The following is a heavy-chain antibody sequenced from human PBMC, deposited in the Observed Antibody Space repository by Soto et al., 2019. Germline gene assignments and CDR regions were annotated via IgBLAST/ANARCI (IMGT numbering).Heavy chain of an antibody. CDR2: IIPIFGTA. V-gene: IGHV1-69*01. CDR1: GGTFSSYA. Sequence: QVQLVQSGAEVKKPGSSVKVSCKASGGTFSSYAISWVRQAPGQGLEWMGGIIPIFGTANYAQKFQGRVTITADESTSTAYMGLSSLRSEDTAVYYCARGSVVVAAYYYYGMDVWGQGTTVTVSS. J-gene: IGHJ6*02. D-gene: IGHD2-15*01. CDR3: ARGSVVVAAYYYYGMDV.